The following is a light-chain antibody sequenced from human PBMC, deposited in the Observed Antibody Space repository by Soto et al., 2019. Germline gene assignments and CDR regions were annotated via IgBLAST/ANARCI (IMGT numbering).Light chain of an antibody. CDR1: QTISSL. Sequence: DIQKTQSPSTLSGSVGDRVTITSRARQTISSLLTWYQQKPGKAPKLLIYKASTLKSGVPSRFSGSGSGTEFTLTISTLQPDDFATYYSKQYHSYSGAFGQGTKVELK. CDR2: KAS. CDR3: KQYHSYSGA. J-gene: IGKJ1*01. V-gene: IGKV1-5*03.